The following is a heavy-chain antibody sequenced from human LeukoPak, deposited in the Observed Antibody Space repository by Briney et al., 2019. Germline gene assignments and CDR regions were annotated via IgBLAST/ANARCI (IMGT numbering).Heavy chain of an antibody. V-gene: IGHV3-21*01. CDR1: GFTFNTFN. CDR2: ITSGGDHI. CDR3: AREARFHFDY. D-gene: IGHD3-16*01. J-gene: IGHJ4*02. Sequence: GGSLRLSCAASGFTFNTFNMNWVRQAPGKGLEWVSSITSGGDHIYYADSVKGRFTISRDNAKNSLYLQMNSLRAEDTAVYYCAREARFHFDYWGQGTLVTVSS.